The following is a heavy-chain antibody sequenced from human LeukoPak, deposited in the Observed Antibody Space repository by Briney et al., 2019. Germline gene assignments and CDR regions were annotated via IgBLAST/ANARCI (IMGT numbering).Heavy chain of an antibody. CDR2: IHYDSSTE. Sequence: GGSLRLSCAASGFTFSNSWMSWVRQAPGKGLEWVPYIHYDSSTEDYADSVKGRFTISRDNSKNTLFLQRNRLRAEDAAVYYWARVGGGSSTERAFAYWGQGTLVTVSS. V-gene: IGHV3-30*02. CDR1: GFTFSNSW. J-gene: IGHJ4*02. D-gene: IGHD4-23*01. CDR3: ARVGGGSSTERAFAY.